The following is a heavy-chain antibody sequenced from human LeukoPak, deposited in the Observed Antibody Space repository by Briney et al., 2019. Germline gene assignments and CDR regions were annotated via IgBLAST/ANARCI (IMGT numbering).Heavy chain of an antibody. Sequence: KFQGRVTITRDTSASTAHMELSSLRSEDTAVYYCARDSGEYYFDYWGQGTLVTVSS. D-gene: IGHD2-15*01. J-gene: IGHJ4*02. CDR3: ARDSGEYYFDY. V-gene: IGHV1-3*01.